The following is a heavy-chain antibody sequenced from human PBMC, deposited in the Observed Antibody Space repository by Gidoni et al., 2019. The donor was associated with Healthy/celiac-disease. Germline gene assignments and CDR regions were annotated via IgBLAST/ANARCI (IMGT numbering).Heavy chain of an antibody. V-gene: IGHV1-69*01. Sequence: QVQLVQSGAEVQKPGSSVKVSCKASGGTFSSYAIRWVRQAPGKGLEWMGGIISIFGTANYAQKFQGRVTINADESTSTAYMELSSLRSEDTAVYYCARSRTEYDSSGADYWGQGTLVTVSS. D-gene: IGHD3-22*01. CDR2: IISIFGTA. CDR1: GGTFSSYA. J-gene: IGHJ4*02. CDR3: ARSRTEYDSSGADY.